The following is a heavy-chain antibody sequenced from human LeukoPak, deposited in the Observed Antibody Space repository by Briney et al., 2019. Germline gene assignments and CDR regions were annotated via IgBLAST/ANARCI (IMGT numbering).Heavy chain of an antibody. CDR2: ISGSGDKT. Sequence: GGSLRLSCAASGFTFSSYAMSWVRQAPGKGLEWVSSISGSGDKTYYADSVKGRFTISRDNSKNTLYLQMNSLRAEDTAVYYCTYYYDSSGYLDAFDIWGQGTMVTVSS. V-gene: IGHV3-23*01. D-gene: IGHD3-22*01. J-gene: IGHJ3*02. CDR3: TYYYDSSGYLDAFDI. CDR1: GFTFSSYA.